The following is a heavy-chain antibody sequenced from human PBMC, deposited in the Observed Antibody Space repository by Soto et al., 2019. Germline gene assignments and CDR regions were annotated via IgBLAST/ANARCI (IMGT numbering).Heavy chain of an antibody. J-gene: IGHJ3*02. V-gene: IGHV1-46*01. CDR3: AVDQLVYNWNYGAFDI. Sequence: QVQLVQSGAEVKKPGASVKVSCKASGYTFTSYYMHWVRQAPGQGLEWMGIINPSGGSTSYAQKFQGRVTMTRDTATSTGYMELGRLRSEDKAVYYCAVDQLVYNWNYGAFDIWGQGTMVTVSS. CDR2: INPSGGST. D-gene: IGHD1-7*01. CDR1: GYTFTSYY.